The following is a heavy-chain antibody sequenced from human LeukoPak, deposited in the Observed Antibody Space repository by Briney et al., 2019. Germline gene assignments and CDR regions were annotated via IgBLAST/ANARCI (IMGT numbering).Heavy chain of an antibody. CDR3: AKGMFGSGWYGDDY. CDR1: GFTFSSYA. CDR2: ISGSGGST. V-gene: IGHV3-23*01. Sequence: QPGGSLRLSCAASGFTFSSYAMSWVRQAPGKGLEWVSAISGSGGSTSYAASVKGRFTISRDNSKNTLYLQMNSLRAEDTAVYYCAKGMFGSGWYGDDYWGQGTLVTVS. J-gene: IGHJ4*02. D-gene: IGHD6-19*01.